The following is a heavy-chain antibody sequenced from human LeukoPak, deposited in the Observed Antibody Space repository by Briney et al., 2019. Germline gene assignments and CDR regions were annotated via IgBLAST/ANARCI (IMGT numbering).Heavy chain of an antibody. CDR3: TRDPNGDYVGAFDM. CDR1: GITFSTYA. Sequence: SGGSLRLSCAASGITFSTYAMTWVRQAPGKGLEWDSSIRGSGGGTDYADSVKGRFTISRDNSRDTLFLQMNSLRAEDTALYYCTRDPNGDYVGAFDMWGPGTMVTVSS. D-gene: IGHD4-17*01. J-gene: IGHJ3*02. V-gene: IGHV3-23*01. CDR2: IRGSGGGT.